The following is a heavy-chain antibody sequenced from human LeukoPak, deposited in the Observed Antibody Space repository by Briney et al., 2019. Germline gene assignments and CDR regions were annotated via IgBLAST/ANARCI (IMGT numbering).Heavy chain of an antibody. Sequence: PSETLSLTCAVYGGSFSGYYWSWIRQPPGKGLEWIGEINHSGSTNYNPSLKSRVTISVDTSKNQFSLSLKSVTAADTALYFCARDLKGVYFDYWGQGILVTVSS. V-gene: IGHV4-34*01. CDR3: ARDLKGVYFDY. J-gene: IGHJ4*02. D-gene: IGHD3-16*01. CDR1: GGSFSGYY. CDR2: INHSGST.